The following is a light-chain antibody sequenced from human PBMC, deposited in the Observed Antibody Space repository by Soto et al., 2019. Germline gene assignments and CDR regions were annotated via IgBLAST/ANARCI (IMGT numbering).Light chain of an antibody. Sequence: IQLTQSPSSLSASVGDRATITCRAGQDISSALAWYQQTPGKAPKLLLYDASSLEAGVPSRFSGSWSGTDFTLTITGLRPEDFATYYCQQFNAFPLTFGGGTKVQIK. CDR1: QDISSA. V-gene: IGKV1-13*02. J-gene: IGKJ4*01. CDR3: QQFNAFPLT. CDR2: DAS.